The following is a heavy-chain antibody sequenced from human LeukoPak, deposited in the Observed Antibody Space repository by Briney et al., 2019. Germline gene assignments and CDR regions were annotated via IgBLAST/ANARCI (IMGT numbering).Heavy chain of an antibody. CDR1: GGSISSGGYS. CDR3: ARGQTVRDAFDI. J-gene: IGHJ3*02. Sequence: SQTLSLTCAVSGGSISSGGYSWSWIRQPPGKGLEWIGYIYHSGSTYYNPSLKSRVTISVDRSKNQFSLKLSSVTAADAAVYYCARGQTVRDAFDIWGQGKMVTVSS. D-gene: IGHD4-17*01. V-gene: IGHV4-30-2*01. CDR2: IYHSGST.